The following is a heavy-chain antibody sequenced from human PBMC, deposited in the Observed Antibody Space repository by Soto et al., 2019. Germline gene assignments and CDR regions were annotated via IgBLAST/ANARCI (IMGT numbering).Heavy chain of an antibody. J-gene: IGHJ3*02. CDR3: ARHGRITVTGDGFDS. D-gene: IGHD1-20*01. Sequence: LRLSCAASGFTRSSYTMNWVSQAPGKGLQWVSSIDGSSIYRYYADSLRGRFTISRDNAKNSLYLEMSSLRAEDTATYYCARHGRITVTGDGFDSLGQGTVVTVSS. CDR1: GFTRSSYT. V-gene: IGHV3-21*01. CDR2: IDGSSIYR.